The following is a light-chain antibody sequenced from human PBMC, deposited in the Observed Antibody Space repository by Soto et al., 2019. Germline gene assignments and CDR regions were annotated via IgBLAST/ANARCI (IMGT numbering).Light chain of an antibody. V-gene: IGKV1-5*01. CDR2: EAS. Sequence: DIQMTQSPSSVSASVVDRVTITFRASQGITNRLAWYQQKPGKAPKLLIYEASSLQSGVPSRISGSGSGTEFTLTISNLQPDDFATYYCQQYNSYSWTFGQGTKVDIK. J-gene: IGKJ1*01. CDR1: QGITNR. CDR3: QQYNSYSWT.